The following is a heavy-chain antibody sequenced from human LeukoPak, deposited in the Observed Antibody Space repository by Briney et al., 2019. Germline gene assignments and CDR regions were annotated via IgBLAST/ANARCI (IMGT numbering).Heavy chain of an antibody. CDR1: GFTFSSYW. D-gene: IGHD3-22*01. CDR3: ARDSAMDSSGYYPVGSDY. J-gene: IGHJ4*02. V-gene: IGHV3-74*01. CDR2: INSDGSST. Sequence: PGGSLRLSCAASGFTFSSYWMHWVRHAPGKGLVWVSRINSDGSSTSYADSVKGRFTISSDNAKNTLYLQMNSLRAEDTAVYYCARDSAMDSSGYYPVGSDYWGQGTLVTVSS.